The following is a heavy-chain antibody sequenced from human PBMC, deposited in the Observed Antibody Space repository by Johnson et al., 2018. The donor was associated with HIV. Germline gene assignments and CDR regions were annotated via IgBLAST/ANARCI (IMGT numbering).Heavy chain of an antibody. V-gene: IGHV3-11*04. CDR3: ARSRDCSGGSCPDGFDI. J-gene: IGHJ3*02. D-gene: IGHD2-15*01. CDR1: GFTVSSNY. Sequence: VQLVESGGGLVQPGGSLRLSCAASGFTVSSNYMSWVRQAPGKGLEWVSYIDSRGSIIYSADSVQGRFTISRDNAKNSLYLQMNSLRAEDAAVYYCARSRDCSGGSCPDGFDIWGQGTMVTVSS. CDR2: IDSRGSII.